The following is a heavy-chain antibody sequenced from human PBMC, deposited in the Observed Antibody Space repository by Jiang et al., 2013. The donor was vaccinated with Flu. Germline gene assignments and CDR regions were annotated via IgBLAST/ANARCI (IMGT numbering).Heavy chain of an antibody. CDR1: GFIFSSYA. CDR2: IMGSGDSA. Sequence: VQLLESGGGLVQPGGSLRLSCVASGFIFSSYAMGWVRQAPGKGLEWVSVIMGSGDSAYYADSVKDRFTISRDNSKNTLFLQTNSLRVDDTAVYYCAKGIGNTEPWYFDLWGXGTLVTVSS. D-gene: IGHD1-14*01. CDR3: AKGIGNTEPWYFDL. J-gene: IGHJ2*01. V-gene: IGHV3-23*01.